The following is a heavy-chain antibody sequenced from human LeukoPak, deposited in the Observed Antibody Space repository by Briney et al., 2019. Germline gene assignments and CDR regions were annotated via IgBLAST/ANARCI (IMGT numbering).Heavy chain of an antibody. D-gene: IGHD3/OR15-3a*01. J-gene: IGHJ4*02. Sequence: SETLSLTCTVSGVSISSSYSYWGWIRQPPGMGLEWIGSIYYTGNTYYNASLKSQVSISIDTSRNQFSLKLTSVTAADTAVYYCARQTGSGLFILPGGQGTLVTVSS. CDR1: GVSISSSYSY. CDR3: ARQTGSGLFILP. V-gene: IGHV4-39*01. CDR2: IYYTGNT.